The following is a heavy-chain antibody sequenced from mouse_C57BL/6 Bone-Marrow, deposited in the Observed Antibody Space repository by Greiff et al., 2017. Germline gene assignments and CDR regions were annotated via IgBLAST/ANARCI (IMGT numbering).Heavy chain of an antibody. CDR3: ARHSSGYLYAMDY. CDR1: GYSFTGYF. Sequence: EVQLQQSGPELVKPGASVKISCKASGYSFTGYFMNWVMQSHGKSLEWIGRINPYNGDTFYNQKFKGKATLTVDKSSSTAYMQLRSLTSEDTAVYYCARHSSGYLYAMDYWGQGTSVTVSS. D-gene: IGHD3-2*02. CDR2: INPYNGDT. V-gene: IGHV1-20*01. J-gene: IGHJ4*01.